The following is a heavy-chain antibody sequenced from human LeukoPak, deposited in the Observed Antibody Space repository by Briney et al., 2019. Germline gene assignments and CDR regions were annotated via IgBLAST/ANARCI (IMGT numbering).Heavy chain of an antibody. D-gene: IGHD5-18*01. CDR1: GFTFSSSA. V-gene: IGHV3-23*01. Sequence: GGSLRLSCAASGFTFSSSAMSWVRQVPGKGLEWVSGISASGGSTSYADSVRGRFTISRDNSENTLYVQMNSLRTEDTAMYYCARVRGQLWTTNAFDIWGQGTTVTVSS. CDR2: ISASGGST. J-gene: IGHJ3*02. CDR3: ARVRGQLWTTNAFDI.